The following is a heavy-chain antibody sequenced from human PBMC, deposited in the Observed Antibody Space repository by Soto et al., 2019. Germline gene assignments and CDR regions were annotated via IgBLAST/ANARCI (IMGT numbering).Heavy chain of an antibody. D-gene: IGHD2-8*02. Sequence: SETLSLTCAVYGGSFSGYYWTWIRQPPGTGLEWIGEINHSGSTNYNPSLKSRVTISVDTSKNQFSLKLTSVTAADTAVYYCARDKITGLCDYWGQGTLLTVSS. J-gene: IGHJ4*02. V-gene: IGHV4-34*01. CDR1: GGSFSGYY. CDR3: ARDKITGLCDY. CDR2: INHSGST.